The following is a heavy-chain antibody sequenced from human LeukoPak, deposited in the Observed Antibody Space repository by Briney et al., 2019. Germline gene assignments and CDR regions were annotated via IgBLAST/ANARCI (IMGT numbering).Heavy chain of an antibody. CDR2: FSGSGGST. CDR3: VKDQREAYSSGWSRDFDY. J-gene: IGHJ4*02. CDR1: GFTFSSYA. D-gene: IGHD6-19*01. V-gene: IGHV3-23*01. Sequence: GGSLRLSCSASGFTFSSYAMSWVRQAPGKGLECISGFSGSGGSTYYADSVKGRFTISRDNSKNTLYLQLNSLRAEDTAVYYCVKDQREAYSSGWSRDFDYWGQGTLVTVSS.